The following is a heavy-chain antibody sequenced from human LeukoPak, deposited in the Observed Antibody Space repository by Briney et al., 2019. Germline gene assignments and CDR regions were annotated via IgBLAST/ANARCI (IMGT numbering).Heavy chain of an antibody. Sequence: GGSLRLSCAASGFTFSSYEMNWVRQAPGKGLEWVSYISSSGSAIYYADSVKGRFTISRDNAKNSLSLQMNSLKTEDTALYYCAREGGFRRFDPWGQGTLVTVSS. J-gene: IGHJ5*02. CDR2: ISSSGSAI. CDR3: AREGGFRRFDP. D-gene: IGHD3-16*01. V-gene: IGHV3-48*03. CDR1: GFTFSSYE.